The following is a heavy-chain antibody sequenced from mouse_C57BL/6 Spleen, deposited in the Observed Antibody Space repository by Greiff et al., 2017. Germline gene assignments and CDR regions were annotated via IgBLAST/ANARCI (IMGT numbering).Heavy chain of an antibody. CDR3: ARRITKVYDRDY. Sequence: QVQLQQSGAELVKPGASVKISCKASGYAFSDYWMNWVKQRPGKGLEWIGQIYPGDGDTIYNGKFKGKDTLTADKSSSTAYMQLRSLPSEDSAGYFCARRITKVYDRDYGGQGTSGTVAS. V-gene: IGHV1-80*01. CDR2: IYPGDGDT. D-gene: IGHD1-1*01. J-gene: IGHJ4*01. CDR1: GYAFSDYW.